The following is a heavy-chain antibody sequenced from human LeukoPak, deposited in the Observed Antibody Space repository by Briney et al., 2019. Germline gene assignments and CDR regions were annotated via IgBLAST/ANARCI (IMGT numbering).Heavy chain of an antibody. Sequence: ASVKVSCKASGYTFTSYAIHWVRQAPGQRLEWMGWINAGNGNTKYSQKFQGRVTITRDTSASTAYMELSSLRSEDTAVYYCATRQQQPEEYYFDYWGQGTLVTVSS. CDR3: ATRQQQPEEYYFDY. V-gene: IGHV1-3*01. CDR1: GYTFTSYA. CDR2: INAGNGNT. D-gene: IGHD6-13*01. J-gene: IGHJ4*02.